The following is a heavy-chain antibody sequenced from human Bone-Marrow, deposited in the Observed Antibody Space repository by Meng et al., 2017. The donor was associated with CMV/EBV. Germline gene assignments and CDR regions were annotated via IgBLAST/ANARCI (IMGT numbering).Heavy chain of an antibody. V-gene: IGHV4-34*01. D-gene: IGHD4/OR15-4a*01. CDR2: INHSGST. J-gene: IGHJ4*02. CDR3: ARGPYGATLDY. Sequence: SQTLSLTCAVYGGSFSGYYWSWIRQPPGKGLEWIGEINHSGSTNYNPSLKSRVTISVDTSKNQFSLKLSSVTAADTAVYYCARGPYGATLDYWRQGTLVTVSS. CDR1: GGSFSGYY.